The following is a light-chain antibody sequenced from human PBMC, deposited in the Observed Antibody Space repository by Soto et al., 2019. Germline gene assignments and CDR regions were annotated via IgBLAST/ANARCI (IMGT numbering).Light chain of an antibody. CDR1: QSVSSN. V-gene: IGKV3-15*01. J-gene: IGKJ1*01. Sequence: EIVMTQSPATLSVSPGERATLSCRASQSVSSNLAWYQQKPGQAPRLFIYGASTRATGIPARFSGSGSETEFTLTISSLQSEDFAVYYCQQYNNWPWTFGQGTKVEIK. CDR3: QQYNNWPWT. CDR2: GAS.